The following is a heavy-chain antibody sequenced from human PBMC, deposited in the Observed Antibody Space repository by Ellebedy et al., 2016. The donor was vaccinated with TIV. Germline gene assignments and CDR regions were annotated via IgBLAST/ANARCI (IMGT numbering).Heavy chain of an antibody. D-gene: IGHD4-23*01. V-gene: IGHV4-4*07. Sequence: SETLSLXCTVSGVSISNYYWSWIRQSAGKGLEWIGRINVSGSTNYNPSLKSRVTMSVDTSKNQFSLKLASVTAADTAVYYCAKEGYGGNSYYYYYMDVWGKGTTVTVSS. J-gene: IGHJ6*03. CDR1: GVSISNYY. CDR2: INVSGST. CDR3: AKEGYGGNSYYYYYMDV.